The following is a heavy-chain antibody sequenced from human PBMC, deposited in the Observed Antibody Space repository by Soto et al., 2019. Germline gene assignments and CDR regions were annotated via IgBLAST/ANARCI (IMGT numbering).Heavy chain of an antibody. CDR3: ASGLPYFDTGGPWSFDY. J-gene: IGHJ4*02. CDR1: GGTFSSHA. V-gene: IGHV1-69*06. CDR2: IIPIFGTS. Sequence: QVQLVQSGAEVRKPRSSVKVSCKSSGGTFSSHALSWVRQAPGQGLEWMGGIIPIFGTSNYAQKFQGRVTITADTSTRTAYMELTSLRSEDTAVYYCASGLPYFDTGGPWSFDYWGQGSLVTVSS. D-gene: IGHD3-22*01.